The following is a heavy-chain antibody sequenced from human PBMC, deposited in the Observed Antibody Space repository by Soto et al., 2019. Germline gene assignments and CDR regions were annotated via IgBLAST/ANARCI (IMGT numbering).Heavy chain of an antibody. J-gene: IGHJ4*02. CDR2: ISSNGGST. CDR1: GLTFSNYN. CDR3: ATRVFWSGYPDY. Sequence: GGSLRLSCSASGLTFSNYNMHWVRQAPGKGLEYVSAISSNGGSTYYEDSVKGRFTISRDNSKNTLYLQMSSLRAEDTAVYYCATRVFWSGYPDYWGQGTLVTVSS. D-gene: IGHD3-3*01. V-gene: IGHV3-64D*06.